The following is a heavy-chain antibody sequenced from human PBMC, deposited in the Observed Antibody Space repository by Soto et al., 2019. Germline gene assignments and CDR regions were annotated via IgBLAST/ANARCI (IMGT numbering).Heavy chain of an antibody. D-gene: IGHD6-13*01. CDR3: ARASAGALYDF. CDR2: ISGYNGYP. CDR1: GYIFTNYG. Sequence: QVQLVQSGAEVRKPGASVNVSCKTSGYIFTNYGVAWVRQAPGQGLELVAWISGYNGYPKHTQKFQGRVTVTTDTTTRTGYMELGNLRSDDTAVYYCARASAGALYDFWGQGTRVTVSS. J-gene: IGHJ4*02. V-gene: IGHV1-18*01.